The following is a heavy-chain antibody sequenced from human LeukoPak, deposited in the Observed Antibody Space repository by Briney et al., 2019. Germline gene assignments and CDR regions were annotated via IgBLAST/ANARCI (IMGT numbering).Heavy chain of an antibody. Sequence: GASVKVSCKASGYTFTGYYMHWVRQAPGQGLEWMGWINPNSGGTNYAQKFQGRVTMTRDTSISTAYMELSRLRSDDTAVYYCARDPQGLLWFGGGDYYFDYWGQGALVTVSS. D-gene: IGHD3-10*01. CDR3: ARDPQGLLWFGGGDYYFDY. J-gene: IGHJ4*02. CDR1: GYTFTGYY. V-gene: IGHV1-2*02. CDR2: INPNSGGT.